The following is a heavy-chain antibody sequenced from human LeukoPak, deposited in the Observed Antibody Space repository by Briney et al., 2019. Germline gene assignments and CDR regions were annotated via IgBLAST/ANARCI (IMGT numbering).Heavy chain of an antibody. J-gene: IGHJ5*02. D-gene: IGHD2-2*01. Sequence: ASGKLCRTSSAGSFSCYGITWVRHAPGQGLEWVGWMNPNSGNTGYAQKCQGRVTMTRNTSISTAYMELSSLRSEDTAVYYCARFLDQPLTRWFDPWGQGTLVTVSS. CDR1: AGSFSCYG. CDR3: ARFLDQPLTRWFDP. CDR2: MNPNSGNT. V-gene: IGHV1-8*02.